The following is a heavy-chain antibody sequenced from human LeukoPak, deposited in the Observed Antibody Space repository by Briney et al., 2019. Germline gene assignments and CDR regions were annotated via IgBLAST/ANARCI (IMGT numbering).Heavy chain of an antibody. D-gene: IGHD6-13*01. J-gene: IGHJ5*02. CDR2: INPNSGGT. V-gene: IGHV1-2*02. CDR3: AREGGAAAGWYNCFDP. Sequence: ASVKVSCKASGYTFTGYYMHWVRQAPGQGLEWMGWINPNSGGTNYAQKFQGRVTMTRDTSISTAYMELSRLRSDDTAVYYCAREGGAAAGWYNCFDPWGQGTLVTVSS. CDR1: GYTFTGYY.